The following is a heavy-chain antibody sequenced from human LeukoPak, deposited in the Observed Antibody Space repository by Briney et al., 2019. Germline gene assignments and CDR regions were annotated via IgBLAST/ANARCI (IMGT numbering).Heavy chain of an antibody. Sequence: SETLSLTCTVSGGSISSSSYYWGWIRQPPGKGLEWIGNIYYSGSTYYNPSLKSRVTISVDTSKNQFSLKLSSVTAADTAVYYCARDSLYYDILTGYYRRYYFDYWGQGTLVTVSS. CDR1: GGSISSSSYY. CDR3: ARDSLYYDILTGYYRRYYFDY. D-gene: IGHD3-9*01. CDR2: IYYSGST. V-gene: IGHV4-39*07. J-gene: IGHJ4*02.